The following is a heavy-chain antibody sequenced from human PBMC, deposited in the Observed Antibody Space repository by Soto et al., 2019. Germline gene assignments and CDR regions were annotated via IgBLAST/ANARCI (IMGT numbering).Heavy chain of an antibody. CDR1: GFTFSSYA. Sequence: EVQLLESGGGLVQPGGSLRLSCAASGFTFSSYAMSWVRQTPGKGLEWVSGISGGGGNTYYADSVTGRFTISRDNSGNTLYLQMNSLRAAGTAIYYCAKDRGAGGRFSGIAVAGIHSWCQGTLVTVS. CDR3: AKDRGAGGRFSGIAVAGIHS. V-gene: IGHV3-23*01. J-gene: IGHJ4*02. D-gene: IGHD6-19*01. CDR2: ISGGGGNT.